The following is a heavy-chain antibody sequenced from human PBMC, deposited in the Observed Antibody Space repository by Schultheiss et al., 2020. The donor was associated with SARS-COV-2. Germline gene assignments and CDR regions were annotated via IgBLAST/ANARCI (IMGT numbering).Heavy chain of an antibody. CDR3: ASLNYCSGGSCYDAFDI. D-gene: IGHD2-15*01. V-gene: IGHV4-4*02. CDR1: GGSISSSNW. J-gene: IGHJ3*02. CDR2: IYHSGST. Sequence: GTLSLTCAVSGGSISSSNWWSWVRQPPGKGLEWIGEIYHSGSTYYNPSLKSRVTISLDTSKNQFSLKLSSVTAADTAVYYCASLNYCSGGSCYDAFDIWGQGTMVTVSS.